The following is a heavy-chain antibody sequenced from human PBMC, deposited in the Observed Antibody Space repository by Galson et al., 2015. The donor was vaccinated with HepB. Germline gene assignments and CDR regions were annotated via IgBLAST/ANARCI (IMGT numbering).Heavy chain of an antibody. CDR1: GFTFSSYS. CDR2: ISSSSSYI. J-gene: IGHJ4*02. Sequence: SLRLSCAASGFTFSSYSMNWVRQAPGKGLEWVSSISSSSSYIYYADSVKGRFTISRDNAKNSLYLQMNSLRAEDTAVYYCARGGYSSGWYMGIREGGPHDYWGQGTLVTVSS. D-gene: IGHD6-19*01. V-gene: IGHV3-21*01. CDR3: ARGGYSSGWYMGIREGGPHDY.